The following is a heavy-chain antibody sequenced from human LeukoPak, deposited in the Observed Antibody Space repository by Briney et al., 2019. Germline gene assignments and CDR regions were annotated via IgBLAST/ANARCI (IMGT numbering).Heavy chain of an antibody. D-gene: IGHD6-19*01. Sequence: GGSLRLSCAASGFTFDNYAMHWVRQAPGKGLEGYSLISWHGGSTYYADSVKGRFTVSRDNSKNSLYLQMNSLKPEDTAFYYCAKDIVAAGYSSPDYWGQGTLVTVSS. J-gene: IGHJ4*02. V-gene: IGHV3-43D*03. CDR3: AKDIVAAGYSSPDY. CDR1: GFTFDNYA. CDR2: ISWHGGST.